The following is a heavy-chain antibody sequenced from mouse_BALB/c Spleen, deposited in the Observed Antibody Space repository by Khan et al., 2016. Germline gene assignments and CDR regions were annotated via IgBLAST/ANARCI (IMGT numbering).Heavy chain of an antibody. D-gene: IGHD2-1*01. V-gene: IGHV3-8*02. CDR2: ISYSGST. CDR3: GVYYGHSLDY. Sequence: EVQLQESGPSLVKPSQTLSLTCSVTGDSITGGYWNWIRKFPGNKLEYMGYISYSGSTYYNPSLKSRISITRDTSKSQYYLQLNSVTTEDTARYYCGVYYGHSLDYWGQGTTLTVSS. CDR1: GDSITGGY. J-gene: IGHJ2*01.